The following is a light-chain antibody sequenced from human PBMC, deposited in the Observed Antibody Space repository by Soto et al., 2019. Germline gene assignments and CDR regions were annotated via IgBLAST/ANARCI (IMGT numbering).Light chain of an antibody. V-gene: IGLV2-8*01. Sequence: QSALTQPPSASGSPGQSVTISCTGTSSDVGDYNYVSWYQQHPGKAPKLMIYEVSKRPSGVPDRFSGSKSGNTASLTVSGLQAEDAADYYCSSYAGSNNFVFGGGTKVTVL. CDR2: EVS. CDR1: SSDVGDYNY. J-gene: IGLJ2*01. CDR3: SSYAGSNNFV.